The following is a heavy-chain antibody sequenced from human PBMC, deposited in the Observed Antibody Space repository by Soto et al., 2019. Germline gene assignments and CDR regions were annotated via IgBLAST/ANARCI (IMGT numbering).Heavy chain of an antibody. V-gene: IGHV1-18*01. J-gene: IGHJ3*02. CDR1: GYTFTSYS. CDR3: ARDLYSSSWYVRAFDM. Sequence: GASVKVSCKASGYTFTSYSISWVRQAPGQGLEWMGRISAYNGNTSDAQKFQGRVTMTRDMSTSTVYMELSSLRSEDTAVYYCARDLYSSSWYVRAFDMWGQGTMVTVSS. CDR2: ISAYNGNT. D-gene: IGHD6-13*01.